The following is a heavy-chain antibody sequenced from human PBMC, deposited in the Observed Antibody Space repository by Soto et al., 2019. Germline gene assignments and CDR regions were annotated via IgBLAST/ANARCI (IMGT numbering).Heavy chain of an antibody. Sequence: SVKVSCKASGGTLSSYAGSWVRQAPGQGLEWMGGIIPIFGTADYAQKFQGRVTITADESTSTAYMELSSLRSEDTAVYYCASLIAAAGPPHSPRYYYGMDVWGQGTTVTVSS. D-gene: IGHD6-13*01. V-gene: IGHV1-69*13. CDR1: GGTLSSYA. CDR3: ASLIAAAGPPHSPRYYYGMDV. CDR2: IIPIFGTA. J-gene: IGHJ6*02.